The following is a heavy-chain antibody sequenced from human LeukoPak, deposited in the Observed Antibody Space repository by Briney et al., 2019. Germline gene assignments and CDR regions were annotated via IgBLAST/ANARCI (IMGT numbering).Heavy chain of an antibody. D-gene: IGHD2-8*01. Sequence: GGSLRLSCAASGFPFSSYWMHWVRKAPGKGLVWVSRINSDGSSTSYADSVKGRFTISRDNAKNTLYLQMNSLRAEDTAVYYCARDQYCTNGVCYYFDYWGQGTLVTVSS. CDR3: ARDQYCTNGVCYYFDY. CDR1: GFPFSSYW. CDR2: INSDGSST. J-gene: IGHJ4*02. V-gene: IGHV3-74*01.